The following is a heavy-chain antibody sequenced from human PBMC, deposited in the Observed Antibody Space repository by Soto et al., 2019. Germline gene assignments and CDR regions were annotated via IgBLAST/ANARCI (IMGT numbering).Heavy chain of an antibody. D-gene: IGHD3-22*01. CDR3: AKVERYYYDSSGYYSSPLF. CDR2: ISGSGGTT. Sequence: EVQLLESGGGLVQPGGSLRLSCAASGFTLSSYAMSWVRQAPGKGLEWVSAISGSGGTTYYADSVKGRFTISRDTPKNTLYLQMNSLRAEDTAVYYCAKVERYYYDSSGYYSSPLFWGQGTLVTVSS. V-gene: IGHV3-23*01. J-gene: IGHJ4*02. CDR1: GFTLSSYA.